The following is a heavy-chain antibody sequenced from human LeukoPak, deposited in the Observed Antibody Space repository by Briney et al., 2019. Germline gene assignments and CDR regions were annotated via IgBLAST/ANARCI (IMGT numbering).Heavy chain of an antibody. CDR1: GFTFSSYW. D-gene: IGHD3-10*01. V-gene: IGHV3-7*01. CDR2: IKQDGSEK. Sequence: PGGSLRLSCAASGFTFSSYWMSWVRQAPGKGLEWVANIKQDGSEKYYVDSVKGRFTISRDNAKNSLYLQMNSLRAEDTAVYYCARASVLLWFGDLFYNDYWGQGTLVTVSS. J-gene: IGHJ4*02. CDR3: ARASVLLWFGDLFYNDY.